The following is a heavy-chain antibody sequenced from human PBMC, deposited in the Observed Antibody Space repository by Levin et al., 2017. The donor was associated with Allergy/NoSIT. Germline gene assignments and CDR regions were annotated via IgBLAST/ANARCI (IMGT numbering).Heavy chain of an antibody. CDR2: MYHSGAT. CDR3: ARMARYEHFDD. CDR1: GSSITDSFW. J-gene: IGHJ4*02. V-gene: IGHV4-28*06. D-gene: IGHD3-3*01. Sequence: SETLSLTCAVSGSSITDSFWWAWIRQPPGKGLEWIGYMYHSGATQYNPSLESRATLSVDSSTNPISLPLTSLTALDTAVYYCARMARYEHFDDWGQGTLVAVS.